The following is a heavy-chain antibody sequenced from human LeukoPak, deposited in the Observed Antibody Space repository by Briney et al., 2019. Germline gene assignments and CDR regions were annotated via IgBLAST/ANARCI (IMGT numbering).Heavy chain of an antibody. CDR1: GYTLSELP. CDR2: FEPEDAET. Sequence: ASVKVSCKVSGYTLSELPIHWVRQGPGKGLEWMGGFEPEDAETVHAQKFQGRISMTEDTSIDTAYMELSSLRSEDTAIYYCATLGLSGYYPDSWGQGTLVTVSS. V-gene: IGHV1-24*01. D-gene: IGHD3-3*01. CDR3: ATLGLSGYYPDS. J-gene: IGHJ5*01.